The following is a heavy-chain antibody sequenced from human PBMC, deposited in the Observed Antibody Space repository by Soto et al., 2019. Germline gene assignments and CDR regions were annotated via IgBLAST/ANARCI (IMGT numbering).Heavy chain of an antibody. CDR3: ETYTRSISGVVNVNWVDP. D-gene: IGHD3-3*01. CDR1: GYTFTSYC. J-gene: IGHJ5*02. CDR2: ISTYNGNT. V-gene: IGHV1-18*01. Sequence: ASVKVSCKASGYTFTSYCISWVRRAPGQGLEWMGWISTYNGNTNYAQKLKGRVTMTTDTSTSTAYMELSSLRYDDTAVYYSETYTRSISGVVNVNWVDPRGQG.